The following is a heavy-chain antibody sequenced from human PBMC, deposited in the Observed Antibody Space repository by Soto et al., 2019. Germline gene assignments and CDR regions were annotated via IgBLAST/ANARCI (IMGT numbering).Heavy chain of an antibody. V-gene: IGHV5-51*01. D-gene: IGHD2-15*01. CDR1: GYSFTSYW. Sequence: PGESLKISCKGSGYSFTSYWIGWVRQMPGKGLEWMGIIYPGDSDTRYSPSFQGQVTISADKSISTAYLQWSSLKASDTAMYYCATQTDKIQGDYYYYYGMDVWGQGNTVTVSS. CDR2: IYPGDSDT. CDR3: ATQTDKIQGDYYYYYGMDV. J-gene: IGHJ6*02.